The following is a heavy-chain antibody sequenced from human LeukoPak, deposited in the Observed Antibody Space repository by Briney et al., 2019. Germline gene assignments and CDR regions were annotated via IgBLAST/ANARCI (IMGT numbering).Heavy chain of an antibody. Sequence: SVKVSCKASGGTFSSYAISWVRQAPGQGLEWMGRIIPIFGIANYAQKFQGRVTITADKSTSTAYMELSSLRSEDTAVYYCARSETELYYFDYWGQRTLATVSS. J-gene: IGHJ4*02. D-gene: IGHD3-10*01. V-gene: IGHV1-69*04. CDR3: ARSETELYYFDY. CDR1: GGTFSSYA. CDR2: IIPIFGIA.